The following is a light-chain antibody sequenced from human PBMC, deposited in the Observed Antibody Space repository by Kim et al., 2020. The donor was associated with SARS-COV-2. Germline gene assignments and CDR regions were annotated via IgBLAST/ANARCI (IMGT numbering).Light chain of an antibody. J-gene: IGLJ3*02. V-gene: IGLV3-21*04. CDR1: NIGSKS. CDR2: YES. Sequence: APGKRARITWGGNNIGSKSVHWYQRKPGQAPVLVIYYESDRPSGIPERFSGSNSGNTATLTISRVEAGDEAYYYCQVWDSSSDHRVFGGGTQLTVL. CDR3: QVWDSSSDHRV.